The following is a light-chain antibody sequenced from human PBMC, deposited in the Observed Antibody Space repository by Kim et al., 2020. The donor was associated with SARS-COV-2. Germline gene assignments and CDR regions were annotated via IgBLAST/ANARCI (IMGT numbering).Light chain of an antibody. CDR2: YDS. CDR3: QVWDSSSDHWV. J-gene: IGLJ3*02. CDR1: NIGSKS. V-gene: IGLV3-21*04. Sequence: ATGKTARITCGGNNIGSKSGHWYQQKPGQAPVLVIYYDSDRPSGIPERFSGSNSGNTATLTISRVEAGDEADYYCQVWDSSSDHWVFGGGTQLTVL.